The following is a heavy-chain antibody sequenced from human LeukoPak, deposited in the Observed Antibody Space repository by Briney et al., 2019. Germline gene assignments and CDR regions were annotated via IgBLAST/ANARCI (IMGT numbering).Heavy chain of an antibody. CDR3: ARDLEWLYPGGAFDI. V-gene: IGHV3-21*04. Sequence: GGSLRLSCAASGFTVSSNYMSWVRQAPGKGLEWVSFISSSSSYIYYADSLKGRFTISRDNAKNSLYLQMNSLRAEDTAVYYCARDLEWLYPGGAFDIWGQGTMVTVSS. J-gene: IGHJ3*02. CDR2: ISSSSSYI. D-gene: IGHD3-3*01. CDR1: GFTVSSNY.